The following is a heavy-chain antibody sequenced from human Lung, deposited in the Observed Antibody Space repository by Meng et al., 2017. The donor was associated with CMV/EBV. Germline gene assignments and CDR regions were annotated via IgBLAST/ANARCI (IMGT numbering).Heavy chain of an antibody. V-gene: IGHV3-30-3*01. CDR1: GFTFSSYA. D-gene: IGHD3-10*01. Sequence: SCAASGFTFSSYAIHWVRQAPGKGLEWVALISYDGSNKYYADSVKGRFTISRDNSKNTLFLQMNNLRPEDTAVYYCARGGPIRGVNMGGGLDPWGQGTLVTVSS. CDR2: ISYDGSNK. CDR3: ARGGPIRGVNMGGGLDP. J-gene: IGHJ5*02.